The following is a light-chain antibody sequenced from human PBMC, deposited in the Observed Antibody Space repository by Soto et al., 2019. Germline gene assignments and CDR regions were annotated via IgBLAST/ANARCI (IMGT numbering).Light chain of an antibody. CDR3: QQYYSTPYT. CDR2: WAS. CDR1: QSVFYSSNKKTY. Sequence: DIVMTQSPDSLAVSLGERATINCKSSQSVFYSSNKKTYLAWYQQKQGQPPKLLIYWASTRESGVPDRFSGSESGTDFTLTISSLQAEDVAVYYCQQYYSTPYTFGQGTKLEIK. J-gene: IGKJ2*01. V-gene: IGKV4-1*01.